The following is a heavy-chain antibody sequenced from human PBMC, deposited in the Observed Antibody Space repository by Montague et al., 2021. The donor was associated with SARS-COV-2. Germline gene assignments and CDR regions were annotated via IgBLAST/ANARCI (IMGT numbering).Heavy chain of an antibody. V-gene: IGHV4-4*02. CDR3: LRAGGFDNRLAV. J-gene: IGHJ4*02. D-gene: IGHD3-10*01. Sequence: SETLSLTCGVSGDSIISTNWRSWVRQPPGKGLEWIGEIHHSGNTNYNPSFKSRVTISVDQSKNQYSLELNFVTAADTALYYCLRAGGFDNRLAVWGQGVLVIVSS. CDR2: IHHSGNT. CDR1: GDSIISTNW.